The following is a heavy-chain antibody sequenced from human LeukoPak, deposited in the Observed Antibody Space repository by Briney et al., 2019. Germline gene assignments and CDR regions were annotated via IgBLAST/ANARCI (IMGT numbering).Heavy chain of an antibody. Sequence: GESLKISCKGSGYSFTSYWIGWVRQMPGKGLEWMGTIYPGDSDTRYSPSFQGQVTISVDKSISIAYLQWSSLKASDTAMHYCARGGAYYYGSSGYYYDAFDIWGQGTMVTVSS. J-gene: IGHJ3*02. V-gene: IGHV5-51*01. CDR2: IYPGDSDT. CDR1: GYSFTSYW. CDR3: ARGGAYYYGSSGYYYDAFDI. D-gene: IGHD3-22*01.